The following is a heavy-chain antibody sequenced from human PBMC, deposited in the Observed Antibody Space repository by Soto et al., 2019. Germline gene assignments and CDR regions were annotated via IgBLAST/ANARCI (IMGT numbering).Heavy chain of an antibody. CDR3: ARDLPHIGFDS. CDR2: INRDANDI. Sequence: EVQLVESGGGLVQPGGSLRLSCEASRGAFGDFWMHWVRQAPGKGLVWVSRINRDANDIIYADSVKGLFTASRDNAKNMVFLQMNSLRVEDAAVYYCARDLPHIGFDSWGQGTLVTVSS. CDR1: RGAFGDFW. V-gene: IGHV3-74*01. J-gene: IGHJ5*01.